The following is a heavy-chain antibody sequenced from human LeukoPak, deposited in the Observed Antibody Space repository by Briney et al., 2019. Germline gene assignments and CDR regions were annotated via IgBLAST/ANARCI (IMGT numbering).Heavy chain of an antibody. Sequence: SETLSLACTVSGGSISSGDYYWSGMRQPPGKGREWIGYIYYSRSTYYNSYLKSRVTISVDTSKNQFSLKLNSVTAADTAVYYCAGIPQPYCSGGSCYYYYYMDVWGKGTTATVSS. CDR1: GGSISSGDYY. CDR2: IYYSRST. V-gene: IGHV4-30-4*08. D-gene: IGHD2-15*01. CDR3: AGIPQPYCSGGSCYYYYYMDV. J-gene: IGHJ6*03.